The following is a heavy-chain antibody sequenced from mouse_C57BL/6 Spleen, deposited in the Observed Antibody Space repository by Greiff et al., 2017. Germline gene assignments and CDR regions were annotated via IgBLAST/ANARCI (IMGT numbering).Heavy chain of an antibody. CDR2: ISSGSSTL. V-gene: IGHV5-17*01. Sequence: DVQLVESGGGLVKPGGSLKLSCAASGFTFSDYGMHWVRQAPEKGLEWVAYISSGSSTLYYADTVKGRFTISRDNAKNTLFLQMTSLRSEDTAMYYCARDYYYGSDYWGQGTTLTVSS. CDR3: ARDYYYGSDY. D-gene: IGHD1-1*01. CDR1: GFTFSDYG. J-gene: IGHJ2*01.